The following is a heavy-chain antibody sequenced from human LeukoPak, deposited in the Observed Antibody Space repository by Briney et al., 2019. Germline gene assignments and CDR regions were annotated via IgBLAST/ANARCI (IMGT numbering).Heavy chain of an antibody. CDR2: IYCSSA. J-gene: IGHJ4*02. CDR3: ARVTDYRIDY. Sequence: SETLSLTCTVSGGSIGSYYWNWIRQPPGKGLEWIGNIYCSSANYNPFLKSRVAISVDTSMNQFSLKLTSVTAADTAVYYCARVTDYRIDYWGQGTLVTVSS. CDR1: GGSIGSYY. D-gene: IGHD4-11*01. V-gene: IGHV4-59*01.